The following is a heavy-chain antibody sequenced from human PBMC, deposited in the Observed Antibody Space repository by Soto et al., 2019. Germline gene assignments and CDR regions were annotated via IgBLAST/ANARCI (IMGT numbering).Heavy chain of an antibody. CDR2: INPNSGDT. Sequence: QVQLVQSGAEVKKPGASVKVSCKASGYTFTGYYIHWVRQAPGQGLEWMGWINPNSGDTNYVQKFQGGVTMTRDTSITTAYMELTRLRSADTAVYYCARQYYYESSGYYDYWGQGTLVTVSS. CDR1: GYTFTGYY. D-gene: IGHD3-22*01. CDR3: ARQYYYESSGYYDY. V-gene: IGHV1-2*02. J-gene: IGHJ4*02.